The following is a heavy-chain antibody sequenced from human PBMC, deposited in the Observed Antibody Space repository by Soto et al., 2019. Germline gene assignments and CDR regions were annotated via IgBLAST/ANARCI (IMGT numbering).Heavy chain of an antibody. CDR2: IWADGSNV. V-gene: IGHV3-33*01. J-gene: IGHJ6*02. Sequence: QVQLVESGGGVVQAGRSLRLSCAASGFTFSSHGIHWVRQAPGKGLEWVAFIWADGSNVEYADSVKGRFTISSGSSKNTVYLQMKSLRAEDTAVYSCARDGQQLVPYGLDAWGQGTTVTVSS. CDR1: GFTFSSHG. D-gene: IGHD6-6*01. CDR3: ARDGQQLVPYGLDA.